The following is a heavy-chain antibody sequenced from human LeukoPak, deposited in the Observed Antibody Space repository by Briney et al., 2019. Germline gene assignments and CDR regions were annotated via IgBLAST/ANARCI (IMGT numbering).Heavy chain of an antibody. CDR3: ARRRYYDADAFDI. V-gene: IGHV4-59*08. J-gene: IGHJ3*02. CDR2: IYYSGST. Sequence: SETLSLTCTVSGGSISSYYWSWIRQPPGKGLEWIGYIYYSGSTNYNPSLKSRATISVDTSKNQFSLKLSSVTAADTAVYYCARRRYYDADAFDIWGQGTMVTVSS. D-gene: IGHD3-22*01. CDR1: GGSISSYY.